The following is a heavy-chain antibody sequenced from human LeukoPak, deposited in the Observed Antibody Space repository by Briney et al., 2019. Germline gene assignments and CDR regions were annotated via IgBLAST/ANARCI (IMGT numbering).Heavy chain of an antibody. CDR3: AKAGPATYSSGWYLSDYFDY. CDR1: GFTFSSYW. J-gene: IGHJ4*02. CDR2: INHNGNVN. Sequence: GGSLRLSCAASGFTFSSYWMNWARQAPGKGLEWVASINHNGNVNYYVDSVKGRFTISRDNAKNSLYLQMNSLRAEDTALYYCAKAGPATYSSGWYLSDYFDYWGQGTLVTVSS. D-gene: IGHD6-19*01. V-gene: IGHV3-7*03.